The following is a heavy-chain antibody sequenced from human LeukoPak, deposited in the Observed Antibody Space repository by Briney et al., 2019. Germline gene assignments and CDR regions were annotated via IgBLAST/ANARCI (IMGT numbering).Heavy chain of an antibody. V-gene: IGHV4-34*01. CDR2: INHSGST. CDR3: ARGSGGYDYLCALDI. CDR1: GGSFSGYY. D-gene: IGHD5-12*01. Sequence: PSETLSLTCAVYGGSFSGYYWSWIRQPPGKGLEWIGEINHSGSTNYNPSLKSRVTISVDTSKNQFSLKLSSVTAADTAVYYCARGSGGYDYLCALDIWGQGTMVTVSS. J-gene: IGHJ3*02.